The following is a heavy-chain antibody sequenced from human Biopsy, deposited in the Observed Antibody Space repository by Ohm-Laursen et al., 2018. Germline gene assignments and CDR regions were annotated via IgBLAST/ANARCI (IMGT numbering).Heavy chain of an antibody. CDR1: GGTSSNFA. D-gene: IGHD2-15*01. J-gene: IGHJ4*02. V-gene: IGHV1-69*04. CDR3: ARDCNGDNCGVDF. CDR2: IIPLIGLT. Sequence: SSVKVSCKASGGTSSNFAINWVRQAPGQGLECMGRIIPLIGLTNYAQKFQGRVTITADKFTNTVYMELSSLRSDDKAVYFCARDCNGDNCGVDFWGQGTLVTVS.